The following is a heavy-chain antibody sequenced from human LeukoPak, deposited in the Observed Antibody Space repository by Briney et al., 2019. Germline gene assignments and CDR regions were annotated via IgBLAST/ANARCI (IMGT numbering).Heavy chain of an antibody. D-gene: IGHD2-2*01. J-gene: IGHJ6*03. CDR3: ARRTSRYYMDV. CDR2: IYYSGNT. CDR1: GGSISSSSYY. Sequence: SETLSLTCTVSGGSISSSSYYWGWIRQPPGKGLEWIGSIYYSGNTYYNPSLKSRVTISVDTSKNQFSLKLSSVTAADTAVYYCARRTSRYYMDVWGKGTTVTASS. V-gene: IGHV4-39*01.